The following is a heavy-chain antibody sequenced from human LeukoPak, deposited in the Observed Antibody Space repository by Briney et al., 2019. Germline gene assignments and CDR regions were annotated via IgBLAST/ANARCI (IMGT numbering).Heavy chain of an antibody. V-gene: IGHV3-30-3*01. CDR2: ISYDGSNK. CDR1: GLTFSSYA. J-gene: IGHJ3*02. CDR3: ARGDSSGYKGAFDI. D-gene: IGHD3-22*01. Sequence: GGSLRLSCAASGLTFSSYAMHWVRQAPGKGLEWVAVISYDGSNKYYADSVKGRFTISRDNSKNTLYLQMNSLRAEDTAVYYCARGDSSGYKGAFDIWGQGTMVTVSS.